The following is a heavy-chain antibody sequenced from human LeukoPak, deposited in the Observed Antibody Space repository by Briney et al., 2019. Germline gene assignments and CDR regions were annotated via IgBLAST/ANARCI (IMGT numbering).Heavy chain of an antibody. D-gene: IGHD7-27*01. J-gene: IGHJ4*02. Sequence: ASVKVSCKASGYIFTGYLMHWVPQAPGQGLEYMGWINPNTGGTNYAQKFQGRVTMTRDTSISTAYMELSGLRFDDTAVYYCARTGDLDSWGQGTLVTVSS. CDR1: GYIFTGYL. CDR2: INPNTGGT. V-gene: IGHV1-2*02. CDR3: ARTGDLDS.